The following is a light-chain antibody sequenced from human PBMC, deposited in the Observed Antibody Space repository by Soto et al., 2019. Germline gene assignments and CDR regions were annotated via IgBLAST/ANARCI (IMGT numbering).Light chain of an antibody. Sequence: DIQMPQSPSTLSASVGDRVTITCRASQRISSWLAWYQQKPGKAPKLLIYDASSLESGVPSRFRGSGSGTGFTLTISSLQPDDFATYYCQQYNSCWTCGQGTKVEIK. CDR2: DAS. V-gene: IGKV1-5*01. CDR3: QQYNSCWT. CDR1: QRISSW. J-gene: IGKJ1*01.